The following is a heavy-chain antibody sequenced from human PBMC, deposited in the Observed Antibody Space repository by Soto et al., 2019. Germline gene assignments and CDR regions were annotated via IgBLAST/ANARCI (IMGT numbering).Heavy chain of an antibody. V-gene: IGHV5-51*01. J-gene: IGHJ4*02. D-gene: IGHD1-26*01. Sequence: PGESLKISCKGSGYSFTSYWIGWVRQMPGKGLEWMGIIYPGDSDTRYSPSFQGQVTISADKSISTAYLQWSSLKASDTAMYYFARHDPHPLSGERYFDYWGQGTRVTVS. CDR1: GYSFTSYW. CDR2: IYPGDSDT. CDR3: ARHDPHPLSGERYFDY.